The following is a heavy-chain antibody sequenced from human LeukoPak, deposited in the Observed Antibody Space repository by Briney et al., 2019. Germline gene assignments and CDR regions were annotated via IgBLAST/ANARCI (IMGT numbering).Heavy chain of an antibody. CDR2: IYYSGST. D-gene: IGHD6-19*01. V-gene: IGHV4-59*08. J-gene: IGHJ5*02. Sequence: SETLSLPCTVSGGSISSYYWSWVRQPPGKGLEWIGYIYYSGSTNYNPSLKSRVTISVDTSKNQFSLKLSSVTAADTAVYYCARHTAVAGTTDWFDPWGQGTLVTVSS. CDR1: GGSISSYY. CDR3: ARHTAVAGTTDWFDP.